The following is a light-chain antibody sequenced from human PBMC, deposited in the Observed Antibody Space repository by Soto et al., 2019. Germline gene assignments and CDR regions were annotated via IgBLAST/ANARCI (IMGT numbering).Light chain of an antibody. CDR3: QHLNTYPIT. J-gene: IGKJ5*01. CDR1: QDISTH. Sequence: DIQMTQSPSARSGPVGDRVTITCRASQDISTHLAWFAQKPGRAPQLLIYAASTLHSGVPSRFSGSGSGTDFTLTISSLQPEDFATYYCQHLNTYPITFGPGTRLEIK. CDR2: AAS. V-gene: IGKV1-9*01.